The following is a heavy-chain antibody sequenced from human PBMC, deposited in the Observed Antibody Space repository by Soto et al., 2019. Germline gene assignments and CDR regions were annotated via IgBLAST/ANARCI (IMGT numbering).Heavy chain of an antibody. CDR2: IYYSGST. J-gene: IGHJ6*02. CDR1: GGSISISSYY. V-gene: IGHV4-39*01. D-gene: IGHD3-9*01. CDR3: ARIGGTLRYFDWSSLLDV. Sequence: PSESLSLTFTVSGGSISISSYYWGLIRQPPXKXPEWIGSIYYSGSTYYKPHLKTRLNIPVHTYKNQFSLQLSSVTEADTAVYYCARIGGTLRYFDWSSLLDVWGQGTTVTVSS.